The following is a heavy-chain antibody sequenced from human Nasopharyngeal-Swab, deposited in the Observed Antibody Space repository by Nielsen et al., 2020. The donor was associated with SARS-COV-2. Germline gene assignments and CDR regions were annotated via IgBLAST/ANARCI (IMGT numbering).Heavy chain of an antibody. V-gene: IGHV3-23*01. CDR1: GFTFSSYA. D-gene: IGHD6-6*01. CDR2: ISGSGGST. J-gene: IGHJ4*02. Sequence: GESLKISCAASGFTFSSYATSWVRQAPGKGLEWVSAISGSGGSTYYADSVKGRFTISRDNSKNTLYLQMNSLRAEDTAVYYCAKDTSLKIRYSSSSHFDYWGQGTLVTVSS. CDR3: AKDTSLKIRYSSSSHFDY.